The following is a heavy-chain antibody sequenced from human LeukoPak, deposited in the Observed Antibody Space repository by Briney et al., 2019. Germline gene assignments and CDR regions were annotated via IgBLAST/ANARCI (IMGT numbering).Heavy chain of an antibody. Sequence: GGSLRLSCAASGFAFSAYAVHWVRQAPGKGLEWVTLISHDGSSKYYADSVKGRFTVSRDNSKNTLYLQMDSLRTDDTAVYYCARDFRRAVTTSPRLDVWSQGTTVTVS. J-gene: IGHJ6*02. V-gene: IGHV3-30*04. D-gene: IGHD4-17*01. CDR2: ISHDGSSK. CDR3: ARDFRRAVTTSPRLDV. CDR1: GFAFSAYA.